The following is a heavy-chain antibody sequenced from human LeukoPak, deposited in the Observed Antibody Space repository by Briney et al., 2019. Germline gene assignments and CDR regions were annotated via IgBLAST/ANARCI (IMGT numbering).Heavy chain of an antibody. CDR3: ARDSPGYLAYDS. CDR1: GFSFSKYG. V-gene: IGHV3-30*03. J-gene: IGHJ4*02. Sequence: GGSLRLSCAASGFSFSKYGMHWVRQAPGKGLEWVAVISYDGGSNYYGDSVKGRFTISRDNAKKSLYLQMNSLRAEDTAVYYCARDSPGYLAYDSWGQGTLVTVSS. CDR2: ISYDGGSN. D-gene: IGHD1-1*01.